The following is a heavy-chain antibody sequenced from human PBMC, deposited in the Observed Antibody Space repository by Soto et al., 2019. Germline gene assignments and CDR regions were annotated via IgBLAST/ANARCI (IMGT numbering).Heavy chain of an antibody. D-gene: IGHD6-13*01. V-gene: IGHV3-64*02. J-gene: IGHJ4*02. CDR3: ARARIGAAGTKYYFDY. CDR1: GFTFSNFA. Sequence: GGSLRLSCPASGFTFSNFAVHWVRQAPGKGPEFVSGISSTGASIFYADSVKGRVTISRDNSKNTVNLQMGSLKPEDTAVYYCARARIGAAGTKYYFDYWGRGTLVTVSS. CDR2: ISSTGASI.